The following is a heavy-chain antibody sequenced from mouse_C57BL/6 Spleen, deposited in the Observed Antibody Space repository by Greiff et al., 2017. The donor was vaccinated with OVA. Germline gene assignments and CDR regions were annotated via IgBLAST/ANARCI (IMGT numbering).Heavy chain of an antibody. V-gene: IGHV1-82*01. CDR1: GYAFSSSW. CDR2: IYPGDGDT. Sequence: QVHVKQSGPELVKPGASVKISCKASGYAFSSSWMNWVKQRPGKGLEWIGRIYPGDGDTNYNGKFKGKATLTADKSSSTAYMQLSSLTSEDSAVYFCARHITTVVAPTFDVWGTGTTVTVSS. D-gene: IGHD1-1*01. CDR3: ARHITTVVAPTFDV. J-gene: IGHJ1*03.